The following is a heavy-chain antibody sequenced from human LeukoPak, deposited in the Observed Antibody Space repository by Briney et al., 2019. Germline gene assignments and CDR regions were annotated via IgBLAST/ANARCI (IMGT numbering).Heavy chain of an antibody. V-gene: IGHV3-66*01. D-gene: IGHD3-22*01. CDR2: IYSGGST. Sequence: GGSLRLSCAASGFTVSTNYMSWVRQAPGKGLEWVSVIYSGGSTYYADSVKGRFTISRDNSKNTLHLQMNSLRAEDTAVYYCARDDYYGSSGYPKNYYYYGMDVWGQGTTVTVSS. CDR1: GFTVSTNY. CDR3: ARDDYYGSSGYPKNYYYYGMDV. J-gene: IGHJ6*02.